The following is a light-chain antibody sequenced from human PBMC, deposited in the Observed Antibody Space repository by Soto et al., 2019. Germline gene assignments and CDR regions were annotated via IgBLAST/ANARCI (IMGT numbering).Light chain of an antibody. V-gene: IGKV3-15*01. CDR2: GAS. Sequence: EIVMTQSPDTLSVSPGERASLSCRASQSVSSNLAWYQQNPGQAPRLLIYGASARATGIPARFSGSGSGTEFTLTISSLQSEDFAVYYFQHYNNLPLTFGQGTQVEIK. CDR1: QSVSSN. J-gene: IGKJ1*01. CDR3: QHYNNLPLT.